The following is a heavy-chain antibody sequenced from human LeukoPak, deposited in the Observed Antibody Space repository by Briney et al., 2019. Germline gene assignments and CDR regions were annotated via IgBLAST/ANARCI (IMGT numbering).Heavy chain of an antibody. CDR1: GGSISSSSYY. J-gene: IGHJ4*02. V-gene: IGHV4-39*01. D-gene: IGHD6-13*01. Sequence: SETLSLTXTVSGGSISSSSYYWGWIRQPPGKGLEWIGSIYYSGSTYYNPSLKSRVTISVDTSKNQFSLKLSSVTAADTAVYYCARAYSSRASDYWGQGTLVTVSS. CDR2: IYYSGST. CDR3: ARAYSSRASDY.